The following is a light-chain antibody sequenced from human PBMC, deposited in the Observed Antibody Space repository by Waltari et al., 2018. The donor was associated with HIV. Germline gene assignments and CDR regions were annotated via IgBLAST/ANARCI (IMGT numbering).Light chain of an antibody. J-gene: IGLJ3*02. V-gene: IGLV1-44*01. Sequence: QSVLTQPPSASGTPGQTTSISCSGSRPHDRSNHVYSYQHIPPTAPKLIIYNTDQRPSGVPARFSASKTGTSASLAISGLQPGDEGLYYCGTWDADLDGPVFGGGTKVTVL. CDR2: NTD. CDR3: GTWDADLDGPV. CDR1: RPHDRSNH.